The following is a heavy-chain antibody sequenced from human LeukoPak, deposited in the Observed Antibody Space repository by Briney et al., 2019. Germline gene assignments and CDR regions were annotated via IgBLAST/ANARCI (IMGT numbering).Heavy chain of an antibody. D-gene: IGHD4-17*01. CDR3: VRALTDYDRNFDY. J-gene: IGHJ4*02. CDR1: GFTFSSYE. Sequence: GGSLRLSCAASGFTFSSYEMNWVRQAPGKGLEWVSYISSSGSTIYYADSVKGRFTISRDNAKNSLYLQMNNLIADDTAVYYCVRALTDYDRNFDYWGQGTLVTVSS. V-gene: IGHV3-48*03. CDR2: ISSSGSTI.